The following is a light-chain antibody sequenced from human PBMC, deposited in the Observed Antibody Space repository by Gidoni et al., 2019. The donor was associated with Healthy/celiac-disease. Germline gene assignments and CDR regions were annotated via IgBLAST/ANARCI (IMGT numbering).Light chain of an antibody. CDR1: QSVLYSSNNKNY. J-gene: IGKJ2*01. CDR2: WAS. Sequence: DIVMTQSPYSLAVSLVERATINCKSSQSVLYSSNNKNYLAWYQQKPGQPPKLLIYWASTRESGVPDRFSGSGSGTDFTLTISSLQAEDVAVYYCQQYYSTPHTFGQGTKLEIK. V-gene: IGKV4-1*01. CDR3: QQYYSTPHT.